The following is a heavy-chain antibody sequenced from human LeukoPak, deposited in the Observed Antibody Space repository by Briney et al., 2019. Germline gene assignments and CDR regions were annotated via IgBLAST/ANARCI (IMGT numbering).Heavy chain of an antibody. D-gene: IGHD6-19*01. J-gene: IGHJ1*01. CDR2: INPNSGVT. Sequence: ASVKVPCKASGYTFTGYYIHWVRQAPGQGLEWMGWINPNSGVTNYAQNFQGRVTMTRDTSISTAYMGLSRLTSDDTAVYYCARRGAVPVEYLQYWGQGTLVTVSS. V-gene: IGHV1-2*02. CDR1: GYTFTGYY. CDR3: ARRGAVPVEYLQY.